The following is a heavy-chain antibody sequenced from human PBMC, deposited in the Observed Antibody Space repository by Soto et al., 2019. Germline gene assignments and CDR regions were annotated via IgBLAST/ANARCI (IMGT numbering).Heavy chain of an antibody. CDR1: GFTFSSYG. CDR2: ISCDGSNE. Sequence: PGGSLRLSCAASGFTFSSYGMHWVRQAPGKGLEWVAVISCDGSNEYYADSVKGRFTISRDNSKNTLYLQMNSLRDEDTGVYYCVSRIPSWRFDYWGRGTLVTVSS. D-gene: IGHD2-21*01. CDR3: VSRIPSWRFDY. V-gene: IGHV3-30*03. J-gene: IGHJ4*01.